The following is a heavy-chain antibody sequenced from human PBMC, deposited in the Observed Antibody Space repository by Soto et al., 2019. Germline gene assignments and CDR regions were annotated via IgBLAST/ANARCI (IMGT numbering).Heavy chain of an antibody. CDR2: INAGNGNT. CDR3: ARGGRYSYAPFDY. J-gene: IGHJ4*02. Sequence: ASVKVSCKASGYTFTSYAMHWVRQAPGQRLEWMGWINAGNGNTKYSQKFQGRVTITRDTSASTAYMELSSLRSEDTAVYYCARGGRYSYAPFDYWGQATLVTVSS. CDR1: GYTFTSYA. D-gene: IGHD5-18*01. V-gene: IGHV1-3*01.